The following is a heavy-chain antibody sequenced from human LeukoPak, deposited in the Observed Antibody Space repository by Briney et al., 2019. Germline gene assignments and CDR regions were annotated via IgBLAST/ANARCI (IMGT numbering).Heavy chain of an antibody. V-gene: IGHV3-49*04. CDR3: TRDEEDGYNPFDY. Sequence: GGSLRLSCAVSGFTLTNHGVSWVRQAPGKGLEWVGFIRSKAYGGTTEYAASVKGRFTISRDDSKSIAYLQMNSLKTEDTAVYYCTRDEEDGYNPFDYWGQGTLVTVSS. CDR1: GFTLTNHG. D-gene: IGHD5-24*01. J-gene: IGHJ4*02. CDR2: IRSKAYGGTT.